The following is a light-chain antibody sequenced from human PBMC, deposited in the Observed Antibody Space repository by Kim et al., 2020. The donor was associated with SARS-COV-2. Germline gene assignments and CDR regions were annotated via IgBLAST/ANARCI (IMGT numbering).Light chain of an antibody. J-gene: IGLJ3*02. CDR3: ATWDDSLNGWV. CDR1: SSNIGSNT. CDR2: TNN. V-gene: IGLV1-44*01. Sequence: QSVLTQPPSASGTPGQRVTISCSGGSSNIGSNTVSWYQQLPATAPKLLIYTNNQRPSGVPDRFSGSMSGTSASLAISGLQSADEADYYCATWDDSLNGWVFGGGTQLTVL.